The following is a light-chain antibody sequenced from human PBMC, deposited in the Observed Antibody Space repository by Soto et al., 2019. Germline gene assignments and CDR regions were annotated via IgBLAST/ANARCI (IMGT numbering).Light chain of an antibody. CDR1: SSDVGGYKY. J-gene: IGLJ2*01. Sequence: QSVLTQPASVSGSPGQSITISCTGSSSDVGGYKYVSWYQQHPGKAPKLMLYEVTNRPSGVSNRFSGSKSGITASLTISGLQAEDEADYYCSSYTSRSTVAFGGGTKLTVL. CDR3: SSYTSRSTVA. CDR2: EVT. V-gene: IGLV2-14*01.